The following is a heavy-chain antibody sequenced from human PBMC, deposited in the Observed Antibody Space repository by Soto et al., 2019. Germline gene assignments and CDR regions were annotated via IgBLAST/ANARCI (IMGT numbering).Heavy chain of an antibody. CDR2: ISHDGTKT. CDR1: GFNFGAYG. D-gene: IGHD5-18*01. J-gene: IGHJ6*02. CDR3: ARDRRDGYTTCSRCYGVDV. Sequence: QVQLVESGGGVVQPGTSLRLACEASGFNFGAYGMHWVRQAPGKGLEWVAVISHDGTKTYYSDPVKGRFTISRDNSKNILFVQMVSLRPDDTAVYACARDRRDGYTTCSRCYGVDVWGQGTTVTVSS. V-gene: IGHV3-30*03.